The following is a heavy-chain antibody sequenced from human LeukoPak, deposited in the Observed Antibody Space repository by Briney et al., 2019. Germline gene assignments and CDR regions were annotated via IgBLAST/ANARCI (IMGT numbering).Heavy chain of an antibody. CDR2: MHYSGST. CDR3: ARGGGLRYFDWLSPYNWFDP. J-gene: IGHJ5*02. D-gene: IGHD3-9*01. CDR1: GGSISSYY. Sequence: SETLSLTCTVSGGSISSYYWSWIRQPPGKGLEWIGYMHYSGSTNYNPSLKSRVTISVDTSKNQFSLKLSSVTAADTAVYYCARGGGLRYFDWLSPYNWFDPWGQGTLVTVSS. V-gene: IGHV4-59*01.